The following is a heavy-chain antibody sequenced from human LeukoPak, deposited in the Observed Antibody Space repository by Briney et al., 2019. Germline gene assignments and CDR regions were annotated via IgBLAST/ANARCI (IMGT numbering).Heavy chain of an antibody. CDR2: ISYDGSNQ. CDR1: GFTFSSYG. CDR3: AKGSGEPYYFDY. Sequence: PGGSLRLSCAASGFTFSSYGMHWVRQAAGKGLGRVAVISYDGSNQYYADSVMGRFPISRDNSKNTLYLQMNSLRAEDTAVYYCAKGSGEPYYFDYWGQGTLVTVSS. J-gene: IGHJ4*02. D-gene: IGHD7-27*01. V-gene: IGHV3-30*18.